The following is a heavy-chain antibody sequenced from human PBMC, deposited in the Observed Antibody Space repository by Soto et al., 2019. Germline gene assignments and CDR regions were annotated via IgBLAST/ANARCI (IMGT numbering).Heavy chain of an antibody. CDR2: VYYRGRS. J-gene: IGHJ4*02. CDR1: GGSVTNSSHY. CDR3: VSQRTTVPTQAYFDY. Sequence: SETLSLTCTVSGGSVTNSSHYWGWIRQSPWKGLEWIGSVYYRGRSYSKSSVKSRVTISVDTSKNRFSLSLNSVTASDTAVYFCVSQRTTVPTQAYFDYWGPGXLVTVYS. D-gene: IGHD4-17*01. V-gene: IGHV4-39*01.